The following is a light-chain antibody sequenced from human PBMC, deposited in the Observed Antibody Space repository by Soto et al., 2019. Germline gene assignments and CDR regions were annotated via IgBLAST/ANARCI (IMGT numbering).Light chain of an antibody. Sequence: EIVLTQSPGTLSLSPGERATLSCRASQSITGSYLAWYQQKPGQAPRLLIYGASSRATGIPDRFSGSGSGTDFTLTISRQQPEDFAVFYCQQYGSSPKTFGQGTKVEIK. CDR2: GAS. V-gene: IGKV3-20*01. CDR1: QSITGSY. CDR3: QQYGSSPKT. J-gene: IGKJ1*01.